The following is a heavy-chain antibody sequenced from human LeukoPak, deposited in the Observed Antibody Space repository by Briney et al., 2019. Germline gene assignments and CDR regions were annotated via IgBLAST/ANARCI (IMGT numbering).Heavy chain of an antibody. J-gene: IGHJ3*02. V-gene: IGHV1-69*05. CDR1: GGTFSSYA. CDR3: ARVQPYDSSGYYYHLAFDI. CDR2: IIPIFGTA. Sequence: GASVKVSCKASGGTFSSYAISWVRQAPGQGLEWMGGIIPIFGTANYAQKFQGRVTITTDESTSTAYMELSSLRSEDTAVYYCARVQPYDSSGYYYHLAFDIWGQGTMVTVSS. D-gene: IGHD3-22*01.